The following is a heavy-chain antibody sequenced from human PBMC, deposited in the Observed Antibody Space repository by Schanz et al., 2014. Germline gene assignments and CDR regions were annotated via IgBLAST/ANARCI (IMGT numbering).Heavy chain of an antibody. CDR2: ISSGGGST. Sequence: EVQLVESGGGLVQPGGSLRLSCTASGFPFSDYFMAWIRQPPGRGLEWVSSISSGGGSTYYADSVKGRFTISRDNSKNTLYLQMNSLRAEDTAVYYCARIGGSVFDYWAQGTLVTDSS. CDR1: GFPFSDYF. J-gene: IGHJ4*02. V-gene: IGHV3-23*04. CDR3: ARIGGSVFDY. D-gene: IGHD3-10*01.